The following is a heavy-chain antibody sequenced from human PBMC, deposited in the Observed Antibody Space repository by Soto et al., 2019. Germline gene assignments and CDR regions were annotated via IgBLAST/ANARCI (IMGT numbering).Heavy chain of an antibody. V-gene: IGHV3-30-3*01. D-gene: IGHD3-22*01. CDR3: ARSQGGYYDSSGYYSHYYYYGMDV. CDR1: GFTFSSYA. CDR2: ISYDGSNK. Sequence: PGGSLRLSCAASGFTFSSYAMHWVRQAPGKGLEWVAVISYDGSNKYYADSVKGRFTISRDNSKNTLYLQMNSLRAEDTAVYYCARSQGGYYDSSGYYSHYYYYGMDVWGQGTTATVSS. J-gene: IGHJ6*02.